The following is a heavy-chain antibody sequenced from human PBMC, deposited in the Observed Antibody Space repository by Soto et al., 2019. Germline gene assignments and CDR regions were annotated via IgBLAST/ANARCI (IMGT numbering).Heavy chain of an antibody. CDR2: ISGSGGST. Sequence: PGGSLRLSCAASGFTFSSYAMSWVRQAPGKGLEWVSAISGSGGSTYYADSVKGQFTISRDNSKNTLYLQMNSLRAEDTAVYYCAKGGITIFGVVIIGSNYYYGMDVWGQGTTVTVSS. V-gene: IGHV3-23*01. D-gene: IGHD3-3*01. CDR1: GFTFSSYA. J-gene: IGHJ6*02. CDR3: AKGGITIFGVVIIGSNYYYGMDV.